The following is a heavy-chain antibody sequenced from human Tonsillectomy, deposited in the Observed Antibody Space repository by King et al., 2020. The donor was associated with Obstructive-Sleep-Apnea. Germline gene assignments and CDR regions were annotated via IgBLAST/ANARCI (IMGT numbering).Heavy chain of an antibody. J-gene: IGHJ5*01. Sequence: VQLVESGGGVVQPGRSLTVSCAVSGFTFSGHAMHWVRQAPGKGLEWVAVVSYDGSDKYYADPVKGRFTISRDNSKNKLFLQMNSLRTEDTAVDYCVGDGQVGESGYEWGLDSWGQGTLVTVSS. V-gene: IGHV3-30*04. CDR3: VGDGQVGESGYEWGLDS. CDR1: GFTFSGHA. CDR2: VSYDGSDK. D-gene: IGHD5-12*01.